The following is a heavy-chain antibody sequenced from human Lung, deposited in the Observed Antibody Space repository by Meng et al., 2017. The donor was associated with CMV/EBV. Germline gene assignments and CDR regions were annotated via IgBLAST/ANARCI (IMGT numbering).Heavy chain of an antibody. V-gene: IGHV4-59*01. J-gene: IGHJ6*02. CDR3: ARFTIFGVVMDGMDV. CDR1: GGSISSYY. D-gene: IGHD3-3*01. Sequence: SETLSLXCTVSGGSISSYYWSWIRQPPGKGLEWIGYIYYSGSTNYNPSLKSRVTISVDTSKNQFSLKLSSVTAADTAVYYCARFTIFGVVMDGMDVWDQGXTAIFSS. CDR2: IYYSGST.